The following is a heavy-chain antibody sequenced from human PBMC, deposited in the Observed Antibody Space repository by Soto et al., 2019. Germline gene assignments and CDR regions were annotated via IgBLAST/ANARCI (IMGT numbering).Heavy chain of an antibody. CDR3: ARVVPGAEAWFGP. J-gene: IGHJ5*02. CDR1: GYTFSNYG. D-gene: IGHD2-2*01. Sequence: QVQLVQSGGEVTRPGASVKVSCKTSGYTFSNYGITWVRQAPGQPLEWLGWISIDSDGTNYAQKFQGRFSMTTDTSTTTADMELRSLRSDGTAVYYCARVVPGAEAWFGPWGQGNLVTVSS. V-gene: IGHV1-18*01. CDR2: ISIDSDGT.